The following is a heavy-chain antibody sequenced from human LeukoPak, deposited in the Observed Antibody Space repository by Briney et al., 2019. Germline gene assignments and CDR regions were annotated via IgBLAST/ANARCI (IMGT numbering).Heavy chain of an antibody. CDR1: GGSFSGYY. V-gene: IGHV4-34*01. Sequence: PSETLSLTCAVYGGSFSGYYWSWIRQPLGKGLEWIGEINQSGSTNYNPSLKSRVTISVDTSKNQFSLKLSSVTAADTAVYYCARGELVIVPAVNYYHYYMDVWGKGTTVTVSS. CDR2: INQSGST. J-gene: IGHJ6*03. D-gene: IGHD2-2*01. CDR3: ARGELVIVPAVNYYHYYMDV.